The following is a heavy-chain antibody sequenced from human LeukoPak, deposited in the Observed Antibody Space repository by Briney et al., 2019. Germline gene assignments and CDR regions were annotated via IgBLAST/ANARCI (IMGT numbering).Heavy chain of an antibody. CDR1: GGSFSGYY. J-gene: IGHJ3*02. Sequence: SETLPLTCAVYGGSFSGYYWSWIRQPPGKGLEWIGEINHSGSTNYNPSLKSRVTISVDTSKNQFSLKLSSVTAADTAVYYCARERKYYYDSSGYHVIAFDIWGQGTMVTVSS. D-gene: IGHD3-22*01. V-gene: IGHV4-34*01. CDR2: INHSGST. CDR3: ARERKYYYDSSGYHVIAFDI.